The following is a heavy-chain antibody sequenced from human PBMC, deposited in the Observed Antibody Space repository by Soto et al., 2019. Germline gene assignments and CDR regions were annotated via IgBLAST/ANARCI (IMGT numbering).Heavy chain of an antibody. CDR2: IYYTGST. Sequence: QVQLQESGPGLVKPSETLSLTCTVSGGSISSYYRSWIRQPPGKGLEWIAYIYYTGSTNYNPSLTSRVTLSADTSKNQFSLKLISVTAADTAMYYCARVDSSGSYFDYWGQGTLVTVSS. J-gene: IGHJ4*02. D-gene: IGHD3-22*01. V-gene: IGHV4-59*01. CDR3: ARVDSSGSYFDY. CDR1: GGSISSYY.